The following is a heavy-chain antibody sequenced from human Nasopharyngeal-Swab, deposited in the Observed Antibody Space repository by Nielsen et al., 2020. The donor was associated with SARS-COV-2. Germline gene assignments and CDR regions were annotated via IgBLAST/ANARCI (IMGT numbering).Heavy chain of an antibody. CDR1: GYTLTELS. CDR3: ATGVAVAGRTHFVDY. V-gene: IGHV1-24*01. D-gene: IGHD6-19*01. J-gene: IGHJ4*02. CDR2: FDPEDGET. Sequence: ASVKVSCKVSGYTLTELSMHWVRQVPGKGLEWMGGFDPEDGETIYAQKFQGRVTMTEDTSTDTAYMELSSLRSEDTAVYYCATGVAVAGRTHFVDYWGQGTLVTVSS.